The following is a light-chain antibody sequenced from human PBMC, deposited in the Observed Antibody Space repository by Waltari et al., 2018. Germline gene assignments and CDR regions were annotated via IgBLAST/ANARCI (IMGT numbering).Light chain of an antibody. V-gene: IGKV3-20*01. CDR1: QTITGSW. CDR3: QQYDGSSVT. J-gene: IGKJ4*01. Sequence: EIALTQSPGTLSLSPGERATISCRANQTITGSWLTWYQRNPGQAPRLLIYGASIRATGIPVRFSGSGSGTDFTLTISRLEPEDFAVYYCQQYDGSSVTFGGGTKVEVK. CDR2: GAS.